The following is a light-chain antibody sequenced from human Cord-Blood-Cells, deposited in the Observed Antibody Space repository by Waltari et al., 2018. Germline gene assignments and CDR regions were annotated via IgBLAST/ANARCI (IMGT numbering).Light chain of an antibody. J-gene: IGKJ4*01. V-gene: IGKV3-11*01. CDR3: QQLSNWLT. CDR1: QSVSSY. CDR2: DAS. Sequence: EIVLTQSPATLSLSPGQRATLSCRASQSVSSYLAWYQQKPGQAPRPLIYDASNRATGIPARFSGSGSGTDFTLTISSLEPEDFAVYYCQQLSNWLTFGGGTKVEIE.